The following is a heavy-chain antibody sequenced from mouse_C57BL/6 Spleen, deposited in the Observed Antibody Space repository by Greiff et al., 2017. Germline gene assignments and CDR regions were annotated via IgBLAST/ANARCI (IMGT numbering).Heavy chain of an antibody. CDR2: INPGSGGT. J-gene: IGHJ1*03. Sequence: VQLQQSGAELVRPGTSVKVSCKASGYAFTNYLIEWVKQRPGQGLEWIGVINPGSGGTNYNEKFKGKATLTADKSSSTAYRQLSSLTSEDSAVYFCARKDDGYFDVWGTGTTVTVSS. D-gene: IGHD2-3*01. CDR1: GYAFTNYL. CDR3: ARKDDGYFDV. V-gene: IGHV1-54*01.